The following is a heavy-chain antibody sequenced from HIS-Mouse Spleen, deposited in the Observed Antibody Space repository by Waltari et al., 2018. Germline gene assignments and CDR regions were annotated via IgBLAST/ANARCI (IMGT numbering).Heavy chain of an antibody. V-gene: IGHV4-39*07. CDR2: ISYSGST. CDR3: AREIPYSSSWYDWYFDL. D-gene: IGHD6-13*01. CDR1: GGYISRSSYY. Sequence: QLQLQESGPGLVKPSETLSPTCTVSGGYISRSSYYRGRIRRPPGKGLEWIGIISYSGSTYYTPSLKSRVTISVDTSKNQFSLKLSSVTAADTAVYYCAREIPYSSSWYDWYFDLWGRGTLVTVSS. J-gene: IGHJ2*01.